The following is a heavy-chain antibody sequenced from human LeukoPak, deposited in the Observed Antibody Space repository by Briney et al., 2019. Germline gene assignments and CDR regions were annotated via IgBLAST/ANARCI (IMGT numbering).Heavy chain of an antibody. J-gene: IGHJ6*02. CDR1: GITLSNYG. V-gene: IGHV3-7*01. CDR3: ARDRGSQSMDV. Sequence: GGSLRLSCVVSGITLSNYGMSWVRQAPGKGLEWVANIKQDGSEKNYLDSVKGRVTISRDNAKNSLYLQMNSLRVEDTAVYYCARDRGSQSMDVWGQGTTVTVSS. CDR2: IKQDGSEK. D-gene: IGHD1-26*01.